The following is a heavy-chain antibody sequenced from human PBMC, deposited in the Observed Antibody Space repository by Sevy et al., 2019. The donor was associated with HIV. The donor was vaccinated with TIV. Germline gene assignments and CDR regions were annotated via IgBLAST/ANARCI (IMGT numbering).Heavy chain of an antibody. CDR3: ARDRRLGVSGPDAYVVDV. D-gene: IGHD3-3*01. CDR1: GFTVSSSY. CDR2: LYSSGST. V-gene: IGHV3-53*01. J-gene: IGHJ6*01. Sequence: GGSLRLSCVASGFTVSSSYMSWVRQAPGKGLEWVSALYSSGSTYYADSVKGRFTVSRDNSKNTLYLQMNSLRAEDTAVYYCARDRRLGVSGPDAYVVDVWGQGTTVTVSS.